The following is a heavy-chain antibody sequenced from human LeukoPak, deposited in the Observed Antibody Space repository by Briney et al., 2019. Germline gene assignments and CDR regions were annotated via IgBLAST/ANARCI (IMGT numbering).Heavy chain of an antibody. CDR3: ARDLAGQYCSSTTYCTFIRDTYFDY. J-gene: IGHJ4*02. V-gene: IGHV1-2*02. CDR1: GGTFSSYA. D-gene: IGHD2-2*02. Sequence: GASVKVSCKASGGTFSSYAISWVRQAPGQGLEWMGWINPNSGDTNYAQKFQGRVTMTRDTSITTAYMELSRLRSDDTAVYYCARDLAGQYCSSTTYCTFIRDTYFDYWGQGTLVTVSS. CDR2: INPNSGDT.